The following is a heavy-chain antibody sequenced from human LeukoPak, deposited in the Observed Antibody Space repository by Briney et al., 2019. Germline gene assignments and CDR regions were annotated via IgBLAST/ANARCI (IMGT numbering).Heavy chain of an antibody. Sequence: EASVKVSCKASGYTFTGYYMHWVRQAPGQGLEWMGWINPNSGGTNYAQKFQGRVTMTRNTSISTAYMELSRLRSDDTAVYYCARDGVAESHSSSHLLSPFDYWGQGTLVTVSS. D-gene: IGHD6-6*01. CDR1: GYTFTGYY. CDR2: INPNSGGT. J-gene: IGHJ4*02. CDR3: ARDGVAESHSSSHLLSPFDY. V-gene: IGHV1-2*02.